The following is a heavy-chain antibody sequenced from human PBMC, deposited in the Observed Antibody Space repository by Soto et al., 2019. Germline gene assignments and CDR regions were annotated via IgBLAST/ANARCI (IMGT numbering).Heavy chain of an antibody. J-gene: IGHJ3*02. CDR2: IYYGGNT. CDR1: GGSISSASYF. V-gene: IGHV4-39*01. Sequence: QLQLQESGPGLVKPSETLSLTCTVSGGSISSASYFWGWIRQPPGKGLEWIGTIYYGGNTDYNPSLKSRVTISVDTSKNQSSLRLTSVTAADTAVYYCARSCGGDCYSDTFHIWGQGTMVAVSS. D-gene: IGHD2-21*02. CDR3: ARSCGGDCYSDTFHI.